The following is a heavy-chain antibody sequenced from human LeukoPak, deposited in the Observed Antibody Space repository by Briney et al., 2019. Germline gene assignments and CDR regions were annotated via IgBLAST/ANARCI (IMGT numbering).Heavy chain of an antibody. CDR3: ASFSGSHGDWYFDL. J-gene: IGHJ2*01. D-gene: IGHD1-26*01. CDR2: IYYSGST. CDR1: GGSISSSSYY. V-gene: IGHV4-39*07. Sequence: KASETLSLTCTVSGGSISSSSYYWGWIRQPPGKGLEWIGSIYYSGSTYYNPSLKSRVTISVDTSKNQFSLKLSSVTAADTAVYYCASFSGSHGDWYFDLWGRGTLVTVSS.